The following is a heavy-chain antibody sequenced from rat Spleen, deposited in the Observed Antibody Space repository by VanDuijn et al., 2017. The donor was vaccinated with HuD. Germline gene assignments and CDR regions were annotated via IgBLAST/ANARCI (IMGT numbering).Heavy chain of an antibody. CDR1: GFTFSGYW. Sequence: EVQLVETGGGLVQPGRSLKLSCVASGFTFSGYWMYWLRQAPGKGLEWVASITNTGDNTYYPDSVKGRFTISRDNAKSTLYLQMNSLRSEDTATYYCTRDHYSSIWGQGVMVTVSS. CDR2: ITNTGDNT. V-gene: IGHV5-31*01. J-gene: IGHJ2*01. CDR3: TRDHYSSI. D-gene: IGHD1-2*01.